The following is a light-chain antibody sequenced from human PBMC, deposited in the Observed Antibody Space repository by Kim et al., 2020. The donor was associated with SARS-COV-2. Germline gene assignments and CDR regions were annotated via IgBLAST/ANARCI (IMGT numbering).Light chain of an antibody. V-gene: IGLV3-19*01. CDR2: DKN. J-gene: IGLJ3*02. CDR1: SLRSYY. Sequence: SSELTQDPAVSVALGQTVRITCQGDSLRSYYASWYRQKPGQAPVLVIYDKNNRPSGIPDRFSGSSSGNTASSTITGAQAEDEADYYCNSRDSSGNHWVFGGGTKVTVL. CDR3: NSRDSSGNHWV.